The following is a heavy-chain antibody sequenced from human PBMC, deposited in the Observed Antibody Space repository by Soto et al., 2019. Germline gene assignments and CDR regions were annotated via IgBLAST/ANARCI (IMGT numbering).Heavy chain of an antibody. D-gene: IGHD3-16*01. CDR2: ITPFKSDT. CDR1: GYTFTFRY. V-gene: IGHV1-45*02. Sequence: ASVKVSCKASGYTFTFRYLHWVRQAPGQALEWMGWITPFKSDTNYAQKFQDRVTITRDRSVSTAYMELSNLRSDDTAMYYCARSPFAGSDAFDIWGQGTLVTVSS. CDR3: ARSPFAGSDAFDI. J-gene: IGHJ4*02.